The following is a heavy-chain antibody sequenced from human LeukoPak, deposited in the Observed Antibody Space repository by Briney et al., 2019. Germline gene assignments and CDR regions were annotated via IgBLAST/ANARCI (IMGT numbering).Heavy chain of an antibody. CDR2: ISSSGDNA. J-gene: IGHJ6*02. CDR3: AKDVRVGGGGMDV. V-gene: IGHV3-23*01. CDR1: GFTFSNYA. Sequence: PGGSLRLSCAASGFTFSNYAMNWVRQAPGKGLEWVSLISSSGDNAYYADSVRGRFTIPRDKSKNTVSLQMNSLRGEDTAVYYCAKDVRVGGGGMDVWGQGTPVTVSS. D-gene: IGHD1-26*01.